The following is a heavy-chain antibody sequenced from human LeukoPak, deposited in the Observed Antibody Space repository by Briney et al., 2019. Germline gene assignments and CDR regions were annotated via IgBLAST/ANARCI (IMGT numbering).Heavy chain of an antibody. J-gene: IGHJ4*02. CDR3: ARAPPAQYQLRL. CDR1: GGSISSYY. D-gene: IGHD2-2*01. Sequence: PSETLSLTCAVSGGSISSYYWSWIRQPPGKGLEWIGYIYYSGSTNYNPSLKSRVTISVDTSKNQFSLKLSSVTAADTAVYYCARAPPAQYQLRLWGQGTLVTVSS. CDR2: IYYSGST. V-gene: IGHV4-59*01.